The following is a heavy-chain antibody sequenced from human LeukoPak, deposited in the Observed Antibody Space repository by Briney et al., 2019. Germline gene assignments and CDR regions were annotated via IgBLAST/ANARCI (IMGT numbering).Heavy chain of an antibody. CDR3: ASYRTCAFDI. CDR1: GFTFTTYA. CDR2: ISAYNGDT. V-gene: IGHV1-18*01. D-gene: IGHD1-14*01. J-gene: IGHJ3*02. Sequence: AAVKVSDQTSGFTFTTYAISWVRQAPRLGLECMGWISAYNGDTNYAQNVQDRVTMTTDTSTSTAYLELRNLRSDDTAVYFCASYRTCAFDIWGQGA.